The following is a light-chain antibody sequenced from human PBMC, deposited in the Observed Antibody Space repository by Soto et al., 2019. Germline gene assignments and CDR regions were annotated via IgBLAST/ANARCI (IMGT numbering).Light chain of an antibody. Sequence: QSALTQPASVSGSPGQSITISCTGTSSDVGGYNYVSWYQQHPGKAPKLMLYEVSNRPSGVSNRFSGSKSGNTASLTISGLQAEDEADYYCSSYTSSSTWVFGTGTKLTVL. CDR3: SSYTSSSTWV. CDR2: EVS. V-gene: IGLV2-14*01. J-gene: IGLJ1*01. CDR1: SSDVGGYNY.